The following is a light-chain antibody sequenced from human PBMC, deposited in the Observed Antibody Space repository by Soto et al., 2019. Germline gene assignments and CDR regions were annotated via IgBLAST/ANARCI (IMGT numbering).Light chain of an antibody. CDR3: QQSYSTPPEGT. Sequence: DIQMTQSPSSLSASVGDRVTITCRASQSISSYLNWYQQKPGKAPKLLIYAASSLQSGVPSRFSGSGSGTDFTLTISSLQPEDFATYYCQQSYSTPPEGTF. J-gene: IGKJ1*01. CDR1: QSISSY. V-gene: IGKV1-39*01. CDR2: AAS.